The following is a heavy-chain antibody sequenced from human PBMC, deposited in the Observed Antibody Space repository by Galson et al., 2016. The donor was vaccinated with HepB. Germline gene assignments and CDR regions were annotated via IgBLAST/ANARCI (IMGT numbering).Heavy chain of an antibody. CDR2: IYYTGST. CDR3: ASRPGVGWFDP. J-gene: IGHJ5*02. Sequence: SETLSLTCTVSGASVTRVSYYWSWIRQPPGKGLEWIRYIYYTGSTNYNPSLKSRATISVDMSKNHFSLKLSSVTAADTAVYYCASRPGVGWFDPWGQGTLVTVSS. V-gene: IGHV4-61*03. D-gene: IGHD1-26*01. CDR1: GASVTRVSYY.